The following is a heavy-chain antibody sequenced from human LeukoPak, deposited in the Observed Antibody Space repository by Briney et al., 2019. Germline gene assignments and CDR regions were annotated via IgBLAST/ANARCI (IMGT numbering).Heavy chain of an antibody. Sequence: PGGSLRLSCAASGVIISSYAMSWVRQAPGKGLEWVSVIYSGGSTYYADSVKGRFTISRDKSKNTVYLQTNSLRFEDTAMYYCARNWFDPWGQGTLVTVSP. CDR2: IYSGGST. V-gene: IGHV3-53*05. CDR3: ARNWFDP. J-gene: IGHJ5*02. CDR1: GVIISSYA.